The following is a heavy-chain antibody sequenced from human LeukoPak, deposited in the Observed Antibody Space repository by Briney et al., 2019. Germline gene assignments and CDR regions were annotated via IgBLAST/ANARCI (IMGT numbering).Heavy chain of an antibody. J-gene: IGHJ3*02. CDR2: GYYTGNT. V-gene: IGHV4-59*01. CDR1: GGSMRNYY. D-gene: IGHD1-26*01. Sequence: SETLSLTCTVSGGSMRNYYWSWVRQPPGKGLEWIGYGYYTGNTNYNPSLKSRVTISVDTSKNQFSLKLSSVTAADTAVYYCARAGRWEGRPHAFDIWGQGTMVAVSS. CDR3: ARAGRWEGRPHAFDI.